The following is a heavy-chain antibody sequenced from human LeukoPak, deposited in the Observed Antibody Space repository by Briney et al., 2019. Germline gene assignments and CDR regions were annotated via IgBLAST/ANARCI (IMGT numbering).Heavy chain of an antibody. CDR2: IIPIFGTA. CDR1: GGTFSSYA. Sequence: SVKVSCKASGGTFSSYAISWVRQAPGQGLEWMGGIIPIFGTANYAQKFQGRVTITADESTSTAYMGLSSLRSEDTAVYYCARESLLRDYYDSSGYYYFDYWGQGTLVTVSS. J-gene: IGHJ4*02. D-gene: IGHD3-22*01. CDR3: ARESLLRDYYDSSGYYYFDY. V-gene: IGHV1-69*13.